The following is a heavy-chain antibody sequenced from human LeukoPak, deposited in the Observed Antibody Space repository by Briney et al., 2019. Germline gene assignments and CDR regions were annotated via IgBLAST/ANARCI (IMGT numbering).Heavy chain of an antibody. CDR1: GFTFSSYA. J-gene: IGHJ4*02. CDR2: ISGSGGST. V-gene: IGHV3-23*01. Sequence: PGGSLRLSCAASGFTFSSYAMNWVRQAPGKGLEWVSAISGSGGSTYYADSVEGRFTISRDNSKNTLYLQMNSLRAEDTAVYYCAKDGYYYDSSGYYYFDYWGQGTLVTVSS. CDR3: AKDGYYYDSSGYYYFDY. D-gene: IGHD3-22*01.